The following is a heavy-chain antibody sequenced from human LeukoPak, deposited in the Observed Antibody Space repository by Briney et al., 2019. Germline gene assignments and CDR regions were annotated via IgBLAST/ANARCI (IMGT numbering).Heavy chain of an antibody. V-gene: IGHV4-34*01. Sequence: KPSETLSLTCAVYGGSFSGYYWSWIRQPPGKGLEWIGEINHSGSTNYNPSLKRRVTISVDTSKNQFSLKLSSVTAADTAVYYCARGVSPDYWGQGTPVTVSS. CDR1: GGSFSGYY. CDR3: ARGVSPDY. CDR2: INHSGST. J-gene: IGHJ4*02.